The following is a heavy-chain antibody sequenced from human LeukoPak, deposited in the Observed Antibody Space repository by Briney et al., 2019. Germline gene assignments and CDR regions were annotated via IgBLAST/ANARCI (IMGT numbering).Heavy chain of an antibody. Sequence: PGRSLRLSCAASGFTFSSYAMNWVRQAPGKGLEWVAVISYDGSNKYYADSVKGRFTISRDNSKNTLYLQMNSLRAEDTAVYYCARDLYSSAFDYWGQGTLVTVSS. J-gene: IGHJ4*02. V-gene: IGHV3-30*04. CDR3: ARDLYSSAFDY. CDR1: GFTFSSYA. D-gene: IGHD6-19*01. CDR2: ISYDGSNK.